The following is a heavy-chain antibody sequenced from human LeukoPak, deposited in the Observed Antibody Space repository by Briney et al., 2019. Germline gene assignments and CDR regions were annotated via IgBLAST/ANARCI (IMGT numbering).Heavy chain of an antibody. J-gene: IGHJ5*02. CDR2: IIPIFGTA. Sequence: ASVKVSCKASGGTFSSYAISWVRQAPGQGLEWMGGIIPIFGTANYAQKFQGRVTITADESTSTAYMELSSLRSEDTAVYYCARVMGLTMINWFDPWGQGTLVTVSS. D-gene: IGHD3-22*01. CDR3: ARVMGLTMINWFDP. V-gene: IGHV1-69*13. CDR1: GGTFSSYA.